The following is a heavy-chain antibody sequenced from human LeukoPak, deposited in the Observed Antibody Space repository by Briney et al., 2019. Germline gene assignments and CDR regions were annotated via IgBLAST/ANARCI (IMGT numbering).Heavy chain of an antibody. CDR2: INHSGST. D-gene: IGHD3-16*02. Sequence: SETLSLTCAVYGGSFSGYYWSWIRQPPGKGLEWIGEINHSGSTNYYPSLKSRVTISVDTSKNQFSLKLSSVTAADTAVYYCARDRYDYVWGSYRLSLDYWGQGTLVTVSS. V-gene: IGHV4-34*01. CDR3: ARDRYDYVWGSYRLSLDY. J-gene: IGHJ4*02. CDR1: GGSFSGYY.